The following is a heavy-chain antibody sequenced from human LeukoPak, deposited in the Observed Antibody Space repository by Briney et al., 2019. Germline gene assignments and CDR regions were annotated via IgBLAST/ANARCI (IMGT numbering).Heavy chain of an antibody. CDR2: ISSSSSYI. J-gene: IGHJ4*02. CDR3: ARDYIAVAGTLPY. CDR1: GFTFSSYS. D-gene: IGHD6-19*01. Sequence: GSLRLSCAASGFTFSSYSMNWVRQAPGKGLEWVSSISSSSSYIYYADPVKGRFTISRDNAKNSLYLQMNSLRAEDTAVYYCARDYIAVAGTLPYWGQGTLVTVSS. V-gene: IGHV3-21*01.